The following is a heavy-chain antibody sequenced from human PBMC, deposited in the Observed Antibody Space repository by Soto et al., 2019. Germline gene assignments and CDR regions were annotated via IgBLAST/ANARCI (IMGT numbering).Heavy chain of an antibody. Sequence: TSETLSLTCAVYGGSFSGYYWSWIRQPPGKGLEWIGEINHSGSTNYNPSLKSRVTISVDTSKNQFSLKLSSVTAADTAVYYCAVRSHYDFWRKHYYYYMDVWGKGTTVTVSS. CDR3: AVRSHYDFWRKHYYYYMDV. V-gene: IGHV4-34*01. J-gene: IGHJ6*03. CDR1: GGSFSGYY. D-gene: IGHD3-3*01. CDR2: INHSGST.